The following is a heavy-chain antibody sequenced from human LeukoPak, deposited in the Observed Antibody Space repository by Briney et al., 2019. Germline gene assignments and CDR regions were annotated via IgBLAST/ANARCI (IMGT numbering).Heavy chain of an antibody. D-gene: IGHD4/OR15-4a*01. CDR3: ARDQGATAATPSNFDF. CDR1: GFTFSSYS. J-gene: IGHJ4*02. CDR2: ISSSSSYI. Sequence: PGGSLRLSCAASGFTFSSYSMNWVRQSPGKGLEWVPSISSSSSYIYYADSVKGRFTISRDNAKNSLYLQMNSLRAEDTAVYYCARDQGATAATPSNFDFWGQGTLVTVSS. V-gene: IGHV3-21*01.